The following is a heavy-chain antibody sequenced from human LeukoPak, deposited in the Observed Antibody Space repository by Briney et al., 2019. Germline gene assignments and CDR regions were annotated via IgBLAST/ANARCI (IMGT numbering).Heavy chain of an antibody. J-gene: IGHJ3*02. CDR2: IYYSGST. V-gene: IGHV4-39*07. D-gene: IGHD3-22*01. Sequence: SETLSLTCTVSGDSISSSSSYWGWIRQPPGEGLEWIGSIYYSGSTYYNTSLKSRVTISVDTSKNQFSLKLSSVTAADTAVYYCARGPMIVVVKGIHAFDIWGQGTMVTVSS. CDR3: ARGPMIVVVKGIHAFDI. CDR1: GDSISSSSSY.